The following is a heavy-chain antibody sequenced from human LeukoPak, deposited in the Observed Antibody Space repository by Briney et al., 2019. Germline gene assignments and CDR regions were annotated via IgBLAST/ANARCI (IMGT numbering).Heavy chain of an antibody. CDR3: ARESGSGEFDY. J-gene: IGHJ4*02. CDR2: ISSSSSYI. Sequence: PGGSLRLSCAASRFTFSSYKVNWVRQVPGKGLEWVSSISSSSSYIYYADSVKGRFTISRDNARNSLYLQMNSLRAEDTAVYYCARESGSGEFDYWGQGTLVTVSS. D-gene: IGHD2-15*01. V-gene: IGHV3-21*01. CDR1: RFTFSSYK.